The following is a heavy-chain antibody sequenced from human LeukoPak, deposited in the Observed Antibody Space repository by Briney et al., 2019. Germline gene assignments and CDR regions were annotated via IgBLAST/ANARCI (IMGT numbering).Heavy chain of an antibody. Sequence: SETLSLTCTVSGGSISSYYWSWIRQPPGKGLEWIGYIYYSGSTNYNPSLKSRVTISVDTSKNQFSLKLSSVTAADTAVYYCARHPRWAAAGDPNDYWGQGTLVTVSS. CDR1: GGSISSYY. D-gene: IGHD6-13*01. J-gene: IGHJ4*02. V-gene: IGHV4-59*08. CDR3: ARHPRWAAAGDPNDY. CDR2: IYYSGST.